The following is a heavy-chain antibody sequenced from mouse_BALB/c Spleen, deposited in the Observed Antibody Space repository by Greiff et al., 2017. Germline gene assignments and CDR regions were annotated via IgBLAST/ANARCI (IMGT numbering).Heavy chain of an antibody. CDR3: ARGYGSSLFDY. CDR1: GFTFSDYG. D-gene: IGHD1-1*01. V-gene: IGHV5-15*02. CDR2: ISNLAYSI. J-gene: IGHJ2*01. Sequence: DVHLVESGGGLVQPGGSRKLSCAASGFTFSDYGMAWVRQAPGKGPEWVAFISNLAYSIYYADTVTGRFTISRENAKNTLYLEMSSLRSEDTAMYYCARGYGSSLFDYWGQGTTLTVSS.